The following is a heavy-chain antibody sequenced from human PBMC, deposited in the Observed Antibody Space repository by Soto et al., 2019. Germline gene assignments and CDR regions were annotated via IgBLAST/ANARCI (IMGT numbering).Heavy chain of an antibody. CDR2: IRHSGST. CDR3: ARTYGGNSFDY. V-gene: IGHV4-34*01. Sequence: QVQLQQWGAGLLKPSETLSLTCAVYGGSFSGYYWSWIRQPPGKGLEWIGEIRHSGSTNYNPSLKSRVTISVDTSQNQFSLKLSSVTAADPAVYYCARTYGGNSFDYWGQGTLVTVSS. CDR1: GGSFSGYY. D-gene: IGHD2-21*02. J-gene: IGHJ4*02.